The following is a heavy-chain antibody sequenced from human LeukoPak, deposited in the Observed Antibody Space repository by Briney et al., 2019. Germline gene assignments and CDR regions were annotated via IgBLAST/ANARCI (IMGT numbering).Heavy chain of an antibody. D-gene: IGHD6-13*01. Sequence: PGGSLRLSCAASGFTFGSYDMSWVRQAPGKGLEWISAISGSGGSTCYADSVEGRFTISRDNSKNTLYLQMNSLRAEDTAVYYCARGPLYSSSVYYFDYWGQGTLVTVSS. V-gene: IGHV3-23*01. CDR1: GFTFGSYD. CDR2: ISGSGGST. J-gene: IGHJ4*02. CDR3: ARGPLYSSSVYYFDY.